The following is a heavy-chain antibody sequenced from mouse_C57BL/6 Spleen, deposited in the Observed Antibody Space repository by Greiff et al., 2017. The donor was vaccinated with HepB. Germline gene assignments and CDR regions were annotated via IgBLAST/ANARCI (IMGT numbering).Heavy chain of an antibody. Sequence: EVKLMESGGGLVQPGGSLKLSCAASGFTFSDYYMYWVRQTPEKRLEWVAYISNGCGSTYYPDTVKGRFTISRDNAKNTLYLQMSRLKSEDTAMYYCARHGVWGQGTLVTVSA. V-gene: IGHV5-12*01. CDR2: ISNGCGST. CDR3: ARHGV. J-gene: IGHJ3*01. CDR1: GFTFSDYY.